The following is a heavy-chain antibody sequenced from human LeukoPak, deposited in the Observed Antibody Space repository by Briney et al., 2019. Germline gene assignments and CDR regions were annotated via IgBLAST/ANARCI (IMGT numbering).Heavy chain of an antibody. Sequence: SETLSLTCTVSGGSISTYYWSWLRQPPGKGLEWVGYIYYSGTTNYNPSLKSRVTISLDTSKNQVSLKLSSVTAADTAVYFCAREFRGSYFDYWGQGTLVTVSS. CDR2: IYYSGTT. CDR1: GGSISTYY. CDR3: AREFRGSYFDY. D-gene: IGHD1-26*01. V-gene: IGHV4-59*01. J-gene: IGHJ4*02.